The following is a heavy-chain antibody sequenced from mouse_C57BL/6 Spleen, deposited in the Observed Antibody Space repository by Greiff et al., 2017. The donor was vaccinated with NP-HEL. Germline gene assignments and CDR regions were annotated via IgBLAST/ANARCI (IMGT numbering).Heavy chain of an antibody. J-gene: IGHJ4*01. CDR3: ARGRSTMAMDY. CDR1: GYTFTSYW. V-gene: IGHV1-69*01. Sequence: VQLQQPGAELVMPGASVKLSCKASGYTFTSYWMHWVKQRPGQGLEWIGEIDPSDSYTNYNQKFKGKSTLTVDKSSSTAYMQLRSLTSEDSAVYYCARGRSTMAMDYWGQGTSVTVSS. D-gene: IGHD2-1*01. CDR2: IDPSDSYT.